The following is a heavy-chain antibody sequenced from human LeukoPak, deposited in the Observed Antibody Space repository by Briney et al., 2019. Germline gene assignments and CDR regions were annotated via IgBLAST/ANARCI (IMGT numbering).Heavy chain of an antibody. CDR1: GFTFSSYW. CDR3: ARDGPIAVAGTGSYYYYYYMDV. Sequence: PGGSLRLSCAAPGFTFSSYWMSWVRQAPGKGLEWVANIKQDGSEKYYVDSVKGRFTISRDNAKNSLYLQMNSLRAEDTAVYYCARDGPIAVAGTGSYYYYYYMDVWGKGTTVTVSS. V-gene: IGHV3-7*01. D-gene: IGHD6-19*01. CDR2: IKQDGSEK. J-gene: IGHJ6*03.